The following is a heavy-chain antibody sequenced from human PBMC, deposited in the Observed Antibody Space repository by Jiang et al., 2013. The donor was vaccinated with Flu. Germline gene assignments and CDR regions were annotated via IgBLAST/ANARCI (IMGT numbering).Heavy chain of an antibody. CDR1: GGTFSSYT. V-gene: IGHV1-69*04. Sequence: SGAEVKKPGSSVKVSCKASGGTFSSYTISWVRQAPGQGLEWMGRIIPILGIANYAQKFQGRVTITADKSTSTAYMELSSLRSEDTAVYYCAIDTGAITMVRGVINGDAFDIWGQGTMVTVSS. D-gene: IGHD3-10*01. J-gene: IGHJ3*02. CDR3: AIDTGAITMVRGVINGDAFDI. CDR2: IIPILGIA.